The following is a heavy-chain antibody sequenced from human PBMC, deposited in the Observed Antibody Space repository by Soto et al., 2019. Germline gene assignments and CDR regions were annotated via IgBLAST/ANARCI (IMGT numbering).Heavy chain of an antibody. V-gene: IGHV1-8*01. D-gene: IGHD3-10*01. J-gene: IGHJ3*02. Sequence: ASVKVSCKASGYTFTSYDINWVRQVTGQGLEWMGWMNPNSGNTGYAQKFQGRVTMTRNTSISTAYMELSSLRSEDTAVYYCARGLLLWFGEKSHAFDIWGQGTMVTVSS. CDR2: MNPNSGNT. CDR1: GYTFTSYD. CDR3: ARGLLLWFGEKSHAFDI.